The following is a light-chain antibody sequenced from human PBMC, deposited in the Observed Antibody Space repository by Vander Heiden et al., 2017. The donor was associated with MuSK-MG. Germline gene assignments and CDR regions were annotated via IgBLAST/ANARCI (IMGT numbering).Light chain of an antibody. CDR3: QQDDSTPYT. V-gene: IGKV4-1*01. J-gene: IGKJ2*01. CDR2: WAF. CDR1: QSVLYSSNNKNY. Sequence: DIVMTQSPDSLAVSLGGRATINCKSSQSVLYSSNNKNYLAWYQQKPGQPPKLLIYWAFIRESGVPDRFSGSGSGTDFTLTISSLQAEDVAVYYCQQDDSTPYTFGQGTKLEIK.